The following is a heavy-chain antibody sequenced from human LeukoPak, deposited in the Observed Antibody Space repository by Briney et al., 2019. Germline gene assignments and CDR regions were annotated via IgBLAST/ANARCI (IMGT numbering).Heavy chain of an antibody. CDR1: GXSISSYY. V-gene: IGHV4-59*01. J-gene: IGHJ4*02. CDR3: ARDGYSDSSGYDYPPSV. Sequence: SETLSLTCTVSGXSISSYYWSWIRQPPGKGLEWIGYMFYSGSSNYNPSLRSRVTISVDASKKQFSLKLSSVTAADTAVYYCARDGYSDSSGYDYPPSVWGQGTLVTVSS. D-gene: IGHD3-22*01. CDR2: MFYSGSS.